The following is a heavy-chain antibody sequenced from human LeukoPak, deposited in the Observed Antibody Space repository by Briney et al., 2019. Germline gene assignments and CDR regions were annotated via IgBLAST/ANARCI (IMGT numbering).Heavy chain of an antibody. D-gene: IGHD3-10*01. V-gene: IGHV3-30*18. Sequence: GRSLRLSCAASGFTFSSYGMHWVRQAPGKGMEWVAVISYEGSNKYYADSVEGRFTISRDNSKNTLYLQMNSLRAEDTAVYYCAKNPYYYGSGSYYPYYFDYWGQGTLVTVSS. CDR2: ISYEGSNK. J-gene: IGHJ4*02. CDR1: GFTFSSYG. CDR3: AKNPYYYGSGSYYPYYFDY.